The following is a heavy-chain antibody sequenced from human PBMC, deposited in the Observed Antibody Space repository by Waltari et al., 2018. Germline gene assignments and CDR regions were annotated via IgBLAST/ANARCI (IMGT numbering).Heavy chain of an antibody. CDR2: VRGDGKT. Sequence: QLQLQESGPGLVKPPGTHPPICAVSGDSMSTSDYWSWVRQPPGKGPEWIGQVRGDGKTNDNPSFASRVTMSLDTATYHFALKLTSATAAGTDLYYCARDRGIGLYLDTWGQGTLVTVSP. J-gene: IGHJ4*02. V-gene: IGHV4-4*03. CDR3: ARDRGIGLYLDT. CDR1: GDSMSTSDY. D-gene: IGHD1-1*01.